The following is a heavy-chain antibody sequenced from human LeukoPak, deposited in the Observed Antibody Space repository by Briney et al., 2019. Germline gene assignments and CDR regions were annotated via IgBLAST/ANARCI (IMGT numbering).Heavy chain of an antibody. V-gene: IGHV3-30*18. CDR3: AKDHFDFWSGHTYYYYGMDV. J-gene: IGHJ6*02. CDR1: GFTFSSYG. CDR2: ISYDGSNK. D-gene: IGHD3-3*01. Sequence: PGGSLGLSCAASGFTFSSYGMHWVRQAPGKGLEWVAVISYDGSNKYYADSVKGRFTISRDNSKNTLYLQMNSLRAEDTAVYYCAKDHFDFWSGHTYYYYGMDVWGQGTTVTVSS.